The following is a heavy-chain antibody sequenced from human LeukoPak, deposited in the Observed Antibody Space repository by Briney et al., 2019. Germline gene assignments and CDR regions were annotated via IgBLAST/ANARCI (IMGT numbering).Heavy chain of an antibody. V-gene: IGHV3-21*01. CDR2: ISTSSSYR. CDR3: ATDYGLDY. Sequence: SGGSLILSCTASGFTFRTYSMNWVRQAPGKGLEWVSSISTSSSYRYYADSVKGRFTISRDDAKNSLYLQMNSLRVEDTAIYYCATDYGLDYWGQGTLVTVSS. J-gene: IGHJ4*02. CDR1: GFTFRTYS. D-gene: IGHD3-16*01.